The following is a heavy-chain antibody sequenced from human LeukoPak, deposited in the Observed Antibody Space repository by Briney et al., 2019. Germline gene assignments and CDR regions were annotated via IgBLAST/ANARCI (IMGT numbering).Heavy chain of an antibody. CDR2: ISGSGGST. J-gene: IGHJ4*02. CDR3: AKTDLTIAARPLDY. D-gene: IGHD6-6*01. V-gene: IGHV3-23*01. Sequence: GGSLRLSCAASGFTFSSYAMSWVRQAPGKGLEGVSAISGSGGSTYYADSVEGRFTISRDNSKNTLYLQMNSLRAEDTAVYYCAKTDLTIAARPLDYWGQGTLVTVSS. CDR1: GFTFSSYA.